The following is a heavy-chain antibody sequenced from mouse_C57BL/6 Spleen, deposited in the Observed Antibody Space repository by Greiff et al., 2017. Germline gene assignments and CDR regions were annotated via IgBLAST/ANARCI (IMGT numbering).Heavy chain of an antibody. D-gene: IGHD1-1*01. CDR3: AIATTVVVDAMDY. V-gene: IGHV1-74*01. CDR2: IHPSDSDT. CDR1: GYTFTSYW. Sequence: QVQLQQPGAELVKPGASVKVSCKASGYTFTSYWMHWVKQRPGQGLEWIGRIHPSDSDTNYNHQFKGKATLTVDKSSRTAYMRLSSLTSEDSAVYYCAIATTVVVDAMDYWGQGTSVTVSS. J-gene: IGHJ4*01.